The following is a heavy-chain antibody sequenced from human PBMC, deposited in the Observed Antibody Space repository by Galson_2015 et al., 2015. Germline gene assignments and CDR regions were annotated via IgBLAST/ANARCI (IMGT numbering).Heavy chain of an antibody. Sequence: SETLSLTCAVYGGSFSGYYWSWIRQPPGKGLEWIGEINHSGSTNYNPSLKSRVTISVDTSKNQFSLKLSSVTAADTAVYYCARHNGLELRFFYYYGMDVWGQGTTVTVSS. J-gene: IGHJ6*02. CDR1: GGSFSGYY. CDR2: INHSGST. D-gene: IGHD1-7*01. V-gene: IGHV4-34*01. CDR3: ARHNGLELRFFYYYGMDV.